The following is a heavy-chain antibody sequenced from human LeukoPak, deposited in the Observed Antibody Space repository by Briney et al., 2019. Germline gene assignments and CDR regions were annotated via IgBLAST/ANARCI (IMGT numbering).Heavy chain of an antibody. CDR3: ARDLSSTSNWELDY. Sequence: ASVKVSCKASGYIFTGYFIHGVRQAPGQGLEWMGRINPNSGDTYYPQTFQGRVTMTRDTSINTAYMELGRLRSDDTAVYYCARDLSSTSNWELDYWGQGALVTVSS. D-gene: IGHD7-27*01. J-gene: IGHJ4*02. CDR1: GYIFTGYF. V-gene: IGHV1-2*06. CDR2: INPNSGDT.